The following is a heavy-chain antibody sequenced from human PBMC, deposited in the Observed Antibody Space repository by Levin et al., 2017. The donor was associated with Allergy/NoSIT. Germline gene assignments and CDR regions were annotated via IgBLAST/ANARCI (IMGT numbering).Heavy chain of an antibody. J-gene: IGHJ4*02. Sequence: PGGSLRLSCAASGFTFSSYGMHWVRQAPGKGLEWVAVISYDGSNKYYADSVKGRFTISRDNSKNTLYLQMNSLRAEDTAVYYCAKLGSGYSSGWENFDYWGQGTLVTVSS. D-gene: IGHD6-19*01. CDR1: GFTFSSYG. V-gene: IGHV3-30*18. CDR3: AKLGSGYSSGWENFDY. CDR2: ISYDGSNK.